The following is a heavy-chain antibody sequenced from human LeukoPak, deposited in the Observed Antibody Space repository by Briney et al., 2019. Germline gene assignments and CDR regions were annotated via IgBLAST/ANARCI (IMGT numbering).Heavy chain of an antibody. CDR1: GGSISSTTYY. J-gene: IGHJ5*02. V-gene: IGHV4-39*01. CDR2: VSYSGNT. Sequence: SETLSLTCTVSGGSISSTTYYWGWFRQSPGKGLEWIGSVSYSGNTYYSPSLTGRVSISVDTSKNQFSLNLRFVTAADTAVYYCASPWGEFWSGHPNWFHPWGQGTLVTVSS. CDR3: ASPWGEFWSGHPNWFHP. D-gene: IGHD3-3*01.